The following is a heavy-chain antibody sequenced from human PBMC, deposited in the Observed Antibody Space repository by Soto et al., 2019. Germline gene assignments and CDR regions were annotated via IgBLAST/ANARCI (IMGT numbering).Heavy chain of an antibody. J-gene: IGHJ4*02. V-gene: IGHV3-23*01. D-gene: IGHD2-2*01. Sequence: EVQLLESGGGLLQPGGSLRLSCAASGFPFSSYAMSWVRQAPGKGLQWISSITGSGYSTYYAGSVKGRFTISRDNSNNTLYLQMNSLKTEDTALYYCAKLIPAGKVADNWGQGTRVTVSS. CDR3: AKLIPAGKVADN. CDR2: ITGSGYST. CDR1: GFPFSSYA.